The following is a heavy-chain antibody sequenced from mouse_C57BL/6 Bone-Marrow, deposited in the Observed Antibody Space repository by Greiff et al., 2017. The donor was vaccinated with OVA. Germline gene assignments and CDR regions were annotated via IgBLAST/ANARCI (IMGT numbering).Heavy chain of an antibody. CDR3: ARSVANWDPFDY. J-gene: IGHJ2*01. V-gene: IGHV1-69*01. Sequence: QVHVKQPGAELVMPGASVKLSCKASGYTFTSYWMHWVKQRPGQGLEWIGEIDPSDSYTNYNQKFKGKSTLTVDKSSSTAYMQLRSLTSEDSAVYYCARSVANWDPFDYWGQGTTLTVSS. D-gene: IGHD4-1*01. CDR1: GYTFTSYW. CDR2: IDPSDSYT.